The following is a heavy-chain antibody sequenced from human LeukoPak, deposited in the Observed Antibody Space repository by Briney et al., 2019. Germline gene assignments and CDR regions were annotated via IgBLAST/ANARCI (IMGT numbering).Heavy chain of an antibody. D-gene: IGHD3-22*01. J-gene: IGHJ3*02. Sequence: GGSLRLSCTTSGLTFSTSGFNWVRQAPGKGLEWVASIGPTGFDRYHADSIKGRFTISRDNAKNSLYLQMNSLGAEDTALYYCARSLGAYYYDSSGPEDAFDIWGQGTMVTVSS. V-gene: IGHV3-21*04. CDR2: IGPTGFDR. CDR3: ARSLGAYYYDSSGPEDAFDI. CDR1: GLTFSTSG.